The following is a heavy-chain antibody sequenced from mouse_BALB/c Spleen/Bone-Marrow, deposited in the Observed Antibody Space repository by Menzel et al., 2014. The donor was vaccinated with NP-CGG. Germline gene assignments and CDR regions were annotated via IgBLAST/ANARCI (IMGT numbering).Heavy chain of an antibody. Sequence: LVESGGGLVKPGGSLRLSCAASGFTFSNFAMSWVRQTPXXXXXWVXXISSGGSAYYPDSVKGRLSISRDNARDILFLQXSSLRSEDTAMYYCARGYDYDFDYWGQGTTLTVSS. CDR3: ARGYDYDFDY. D-gene: IGHD2-4*01. CDR2: ISSGGSA. V-gene: IGHV5-6-5*01. J-gene: IGHJ2*01. CDR1: GFTFSNFA.